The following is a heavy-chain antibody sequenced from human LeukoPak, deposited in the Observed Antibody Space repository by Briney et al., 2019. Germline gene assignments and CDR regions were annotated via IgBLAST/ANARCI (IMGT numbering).Heavy chain of an antibody. CDR3: AGGAGWLIDY. CDR1: GFMYSGFD. CDR2: ISSGSSTM. Sequence: GGSLRLSCAASGFMYSGFDMSWVRQAPGKGLEWVSYISSGSSTMYYAESVKGRFTISRDNAKNSLFLQMDSLRAEDTAVYYCAGGAGWLIDYWGQGTLVTVSS. J-gene: IGHJ4*02. V-gene: IGHV3-48*04. D-gene: IGHD3-16*01.